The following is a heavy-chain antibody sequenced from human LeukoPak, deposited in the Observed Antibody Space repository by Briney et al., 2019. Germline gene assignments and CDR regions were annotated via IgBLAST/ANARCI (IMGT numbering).Heavy chain of an antibody. CDR3: ARHIGILGSRGFDY. D-gene: IGHD2/OR15-2a*01. Sequence: SETLSLTCAVSGGSISSYWWSWVRQPPGKGLQWLGEVNHSGYANYNTSLKSRVTISVDKSQNQFSLKLTSVTAADTAVYYCARHIGILGSRGFDYWGQGTLVTVSS. CDR2: VNHSGYA. V-gene: IGHV4-4*02. CDR1: GGSISSYW. J-gene: IGHJ4*02.